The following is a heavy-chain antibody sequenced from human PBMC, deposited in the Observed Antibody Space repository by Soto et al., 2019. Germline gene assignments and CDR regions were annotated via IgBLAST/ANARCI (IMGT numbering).Heavy chain of an antibody. J-gene: IGHJ4*02. Sequence: SETLSLTCTVSDDSITSGAYYWGLIRQPPGKGLQWIGSIQYRGSTYSNPSLKSRVTMSLDTSKNQFSLRLTSVTAADTAVYFCAGLLSFGDLVFDYWGQGTLVTVSS. D-gene: IGHD3-10*01. CDR2: IQYRGST. CDR3: AGLLSFGDLVFDY. CDR1: DDSITSGAYY. V-gene: IGHV4-39*01.